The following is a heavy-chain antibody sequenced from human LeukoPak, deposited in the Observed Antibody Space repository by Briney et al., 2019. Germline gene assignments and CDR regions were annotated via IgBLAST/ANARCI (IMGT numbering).Heavy chain of an antibody. CDR3: ATAETHYYDSSGYLPEYLDY. CDR2: ISSSSSYI. V-gene: IGHV3-21*01. CDR1: GFTFSSYS. Sequence: AGGSLRLSCAASGFTFSSYSMNWVRQAPGKGLEWVSSISSSSSYIYYAGSVKGRFTISRDNAKNSLYLQMNSLRAKDTAVYYCATAETHYYDSSGYLPEYLDYWGQGTLVTVSS. J-gene: IGHJ4*02. D-gene: IGHD3-22*01.